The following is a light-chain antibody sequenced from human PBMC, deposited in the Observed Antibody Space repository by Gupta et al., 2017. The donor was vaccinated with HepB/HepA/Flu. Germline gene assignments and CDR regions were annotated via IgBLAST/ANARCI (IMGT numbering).Light chain of an antibody. V-gene: IGKV3-20*01. J-gene: IGKJ2*01. CDR2: GAS. Sequence: EIVLTQSPGTLSLSPGERATLSCRASQSVGSNYLAWYQQKPGQAPTLLIYGASSRATGIPDRFSGSGSGTEFTLTISRLEPEDFAVYYCQQEGSSPYTFGQGTKMEIK. CDR1: QSVGSNY. CDR3: QQEGSSPYT.